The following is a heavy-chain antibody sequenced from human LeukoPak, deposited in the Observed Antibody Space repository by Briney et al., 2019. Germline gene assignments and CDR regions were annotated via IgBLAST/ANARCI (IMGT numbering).Heavy chain of an antibody. CDR3: ATADYYDSRGRFDY. D-gene: IGHD3-22*01. CDR2: FDPEDGET. J-gene: IGHJ4*02. CDR1: GYTLTELS. V-gene: IGHV1-24*01. Sequence: EASVKVSCKVSGYTLTELSMHWVRQAPGKGLEWMGGFDPEDGETIYAQKFQGRVTMTEDTSTDTAYMELSSLRSEDTAVYYCATADYYDSRGRFDYWGQGTLVTVSP.